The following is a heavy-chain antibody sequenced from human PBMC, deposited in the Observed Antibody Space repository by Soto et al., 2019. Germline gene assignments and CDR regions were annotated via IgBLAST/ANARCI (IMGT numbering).Heavy chain of an antibody. V-gene: IGHV3-33*01. CDR2: IWYDGSNK. D-gene: IGHD6-13*01. Sequence: PGGSLRLSCAASGFTFSSYGMHWVRQAPGKGLEWVAVIWYDGSNKYYADSVKGRFTISRDNSKNTLYLQMNSLRAEDTAVYYCAREGQQLDLYDAFDIWAQGTMVTVSS. CDR1: GFTFSSYG. CDR3: AREGQQLDLYDAFDI. J-gene: IGHJ3*02.